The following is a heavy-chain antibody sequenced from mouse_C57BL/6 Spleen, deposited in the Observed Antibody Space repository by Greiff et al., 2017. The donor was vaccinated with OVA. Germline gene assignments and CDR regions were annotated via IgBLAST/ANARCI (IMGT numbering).Heavy chain of an antibody. V-gene: IGHV5-16*01. CDR1: GFTFSDYY. CDR3: ARENYGSSSHWYCDV. Sequence: EVNVVESEGGLVQPGSSMKLSCTASGFTFSDYYMAWVRQVPEKGLEWVANINYDGSSTYYLDSLKSRFIISRDNAKNILYLQMSSLKSEDTATYYCARENYGSSSHWYCDVWGTGTTVTVSS. D-gene: IGHD1-1*01. J-gene: IGHJ1*03. CDR2: INYDGSST.